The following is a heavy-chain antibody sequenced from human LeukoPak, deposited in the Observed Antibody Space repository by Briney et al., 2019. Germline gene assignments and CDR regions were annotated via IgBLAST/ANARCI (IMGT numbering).Heavy chain of an antibody. CDR1: GFTFTTYN. J-gene: IGHJ6*03. Sequence: GGSLRLSCAASGFTFTTYNMIWVRQAPGKGLEWVSFISNSGSTTYCADSVKGRFTLSRDNAKNSLYLQMNTLRAEDTAVYYCARERNFYYMDVWGKGTRVTVSS. CDR3: ARERNFYYMDV. V-gene: IGHV3-48*04. CDR2: ISNSGSTT.